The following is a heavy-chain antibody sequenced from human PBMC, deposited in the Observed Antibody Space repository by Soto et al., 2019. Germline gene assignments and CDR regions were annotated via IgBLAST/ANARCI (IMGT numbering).Heavy chain of an antibody. CDR2: TYYRAKWYN. J-gene: IGHJ6*02. CDR1: GFSITARNYY. V-gene: IGHV6-1*01. Sequence: TLSLTCSVSGFSITARNYYWAWVRQSPSRGLEWLGRTYYRAKWYNDYAVSVKSRITIKQDTSKNQFSLQLNSVTPEDTAVYYCARGVAGNYYYYGMDVWGQGTTVTVSS. CDR3: ARGVAGNYYYYGMDV.